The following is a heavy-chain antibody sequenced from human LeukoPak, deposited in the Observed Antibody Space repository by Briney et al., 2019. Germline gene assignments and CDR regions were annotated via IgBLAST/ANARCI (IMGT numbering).Heavy chain of an antibody. CDR3: AREHSLRYFDWLLPEYYFDY. CDR2: IYTSGST. J-gene: IGHJ4*02. D-gene: IGHD3-9*01. V-gene: IGHV4-4*07. Sequence: SETLSLTCTVSGGSISSYYWSWIRQPAGKGLEWIGRIYTSGSTNYNPSLKSRVTMSVDTSKNQFSLKLSSVTAADTAVYYCAREHSLRYFDWLLPEYYFDYWGREPWSPSPQ. CDR1: GGSISSYY.